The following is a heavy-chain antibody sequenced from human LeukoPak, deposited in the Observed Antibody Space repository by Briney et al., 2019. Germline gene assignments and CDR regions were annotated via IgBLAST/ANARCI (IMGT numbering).Heavy chain of an antibody. V-gene: IGHV1-2*02. D-gene: IGHD1-1*01. Sequence: ASVKVSCKASGFTFTDYYIHWVRQAPGQGLEWVGWINPHSGGTHSAQKFQGRATMTRDTSISTAYMEVSRLRSDDTAVFYCARGLELERPDYWGQGTLVTVSS. CDR1: GFTFTDYY. CDR3: ARGLELERPDY. J-gene: IGHJ4*02. CDR2: INPHSGGT.